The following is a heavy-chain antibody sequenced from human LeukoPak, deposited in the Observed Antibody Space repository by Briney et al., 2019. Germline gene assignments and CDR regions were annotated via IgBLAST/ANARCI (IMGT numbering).Heavy chain of an antibody. Sequence: GGSLRLSCAASGFTFSTYAMSWVRQAPGKGLEWVSVIYSGGSTYYADSVKGRFTISRDNSKNMLYIQMNSLRAEDTAVYYCARASPDIAVPYGMDVWGQGTTVTVSS. CDR3: ARASPDIAVPYGMDV. J-gene: IGHJ6*02. CDR2: IYSGGST. V-gene: IGHV3-53*01. CDR1: GFTFSTYA. D-gene: IGHD6-19*01.